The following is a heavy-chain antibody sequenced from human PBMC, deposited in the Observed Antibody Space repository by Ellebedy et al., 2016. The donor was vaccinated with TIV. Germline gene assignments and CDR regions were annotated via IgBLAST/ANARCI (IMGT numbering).Heavy chain of an antibody. CDR2: ISPNTGAT. D-gene: IGHD5-18*01. CDR1: GYTFTAYF. J-gene: IGHJ4*02. V-gene: IGHV1-2*02. Sequence: ASVKVSCXASGYTFTAYFIHWVRQAPGQGLQWVGWISPNTGATFYAQKLHGRVTMTRDTSLNTAYMELSSLRSDDTAVYYCSREWQLWSSGLDSWGQGTLVTVSS. CDR3: SREWQLWSSGLDS.